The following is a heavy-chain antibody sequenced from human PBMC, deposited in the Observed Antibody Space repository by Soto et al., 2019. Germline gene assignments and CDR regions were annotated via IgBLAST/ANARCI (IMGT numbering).Heavy chain of an antibody. CDR2: IKSKTDGGTT. J-gene: IGHJ6*02. D-gene: IGHD3-22*01. V-gene: IGHV3-15*07. CDR3: TTDLNYDSFGMDV. CDR1: GFTFSNAW. Sequence: GGSLRLSCAASGFTFSNAWMNWVRQAPGKGLEWVGRIKSKTDGGTTDYAAPVKGRFTISRDDSKNTLYLQMNSLKTEDTAVYYCTTDLNYDSFGMDVWGQGTTVTVSS.